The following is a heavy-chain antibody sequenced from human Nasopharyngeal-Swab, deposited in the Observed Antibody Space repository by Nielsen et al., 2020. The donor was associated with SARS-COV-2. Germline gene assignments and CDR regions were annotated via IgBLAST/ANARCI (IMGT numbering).Heavy chain of an antibody. CDR1: GFTFSSYA. V-gene: IGHV3-30-3*01. J-gene: IGHJ4*02. Sequence: GESLKTSCAASGFTFSSYAMHWVRQAPGKGLEWVAVISYDGSNKYYADSVKGRFTISRDNSKNTLYLQMNSLRAEDTAVYYCARGRIGCGGDCPDAEIDYWGQGTLVTVSS. CDR3: ARGRIGCGGDCPDAEIDY. CDR2: ISYDGSNK. D-gene: IGHD2-21*02.